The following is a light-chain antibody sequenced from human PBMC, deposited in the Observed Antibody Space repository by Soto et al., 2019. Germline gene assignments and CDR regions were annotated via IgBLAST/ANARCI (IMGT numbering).Light chain of an antibody. CDR1: SSDIGIYNF. V-gene: IGLV2-14*03. Sequence: QSVLTQPASVSASPGQSITISCTGTSSDIGIYNFVSWYQQHPGKAPKLLVYDVTNRPSGVSNRFSGSKSGSTASLTISGLQAEDEAEYYCTSYTNTNTLVFGGGTKLTVL. CDR3: TSYTNTNTLV. J-gene: IGLJ2*01. CDR2: DVT.